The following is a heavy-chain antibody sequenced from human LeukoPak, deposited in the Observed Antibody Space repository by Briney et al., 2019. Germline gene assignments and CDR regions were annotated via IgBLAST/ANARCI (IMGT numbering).Heavy chain of an antibody. CDR3: ARGYYYYGSGSYLY. V-gene: IGHV4-34*01. Sequence: SETLSLTCAVYGGSFSGYLWNWIRQPPGKGLEWLGEINHSGSANYHPSLKSRVTISVDTSKNQFSLKLSSVTAADTAVYYCARGYYYYGSGSYLYWGQGTLVTVSS. J-gene: IGHJ4*02. CDR2: INHSGSA. D-gene: IGHD3-10*01. CDR1: GGSFSGYL.